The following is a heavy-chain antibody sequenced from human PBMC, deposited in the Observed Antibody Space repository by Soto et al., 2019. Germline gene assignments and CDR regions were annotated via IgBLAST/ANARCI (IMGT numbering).Heavy chain of an antibody. CDR3: TRVLGYTFEPGKTRYYAMDV. V-gene: IGHV1-69*01. CDR2: IIPVFGSP. D-gene: IGHD5-18*01. CDR1: GGTFSKDA. Sequence: QVQLVQSGAEVKKPGSPVKVSCKTSGGTFSKDAINWVRQAPVQGLEWMGLIIPVFGSPIYAQKFQGRITITAYESTSTAFVALSSLRSEDTAVYYCTRVLGYTFEPGKTRYYAMDVWGQGTTVSVSS. J-gene: IGHJ6*02.